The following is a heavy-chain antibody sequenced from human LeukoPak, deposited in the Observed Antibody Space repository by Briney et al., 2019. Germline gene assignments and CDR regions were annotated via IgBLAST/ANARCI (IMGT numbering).Heavy chain of an antibody. CDR2: ISGSGGST. D-gene: IGHD1/OR15-1a*01. CDR1: GFTFSSYA. V-gene: IGHV3-23*01. Sequence: GGSLRLSCAASGFTFSSYAMSWVRQAPGKGLEWVSAISGSGGSTYYADSVKGRFTISRDNSKNTLYLRMNSLRAEDTAVYYCAFFGEHYYFDYWGQGTLVTVSS. J-gene: IGHJ4*02. CDR3: AFFGEHYYFDY.